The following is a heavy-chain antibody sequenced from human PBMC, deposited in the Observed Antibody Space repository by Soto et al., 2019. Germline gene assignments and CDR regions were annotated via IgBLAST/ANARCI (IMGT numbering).Heavy chain of an antibody. Sequence: GGSLRLSCAASGFTFSSYWMHWVRQAPGKGLVWVSRINSDGSSTSYADSVKGRFTISRDNAKNTLYLQMNSLRAEDTAVYYCAGEGSYYDFWSGYYSVFDYWGQGTLVTVSS. J-gene: IGHJ4*02. CDR3: AGEGSYYDFWSGYYSVFDY. CDR2: INSDGSST. D-gene: IGHD3-3*01. CDR1: GFTFSSYW. V-gene: IGHV3-74*01.